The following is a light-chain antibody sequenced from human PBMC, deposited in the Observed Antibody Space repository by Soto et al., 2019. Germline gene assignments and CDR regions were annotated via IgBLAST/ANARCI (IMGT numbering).Light chain of an antibody. V-gene: IGLV1-47*01. CDR3: ATWDDSLSGAV. CDR2: RNN. Sequence: QSAVTQPPSASGTPGQRVTISCSGSSSNIGSNYVYWYQQLPRTAPKLLIYRNNQRPSGVPDRFSGSKSGTSASLAISGLRSEDDADYYCATWDDSLSGAVFGGGTQLTVL. J-gene: IGLJ7*01. CDR1: SSNIGSNY.